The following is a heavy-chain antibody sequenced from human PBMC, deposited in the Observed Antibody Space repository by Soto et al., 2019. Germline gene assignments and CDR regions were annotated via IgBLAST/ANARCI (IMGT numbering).Heavy chain of an antibody. Sequence: EVQLVESGGGLVQPGGSLRLSCAASGFTFSSYDMHWVRQATGKGLEWVSAIGTAGDTYYPGSVKGRFTISRENAKNSLYLQMNSLRAGDTAVYYCARVAYYYYYMDVCGKGTTVTVSS. V-gene: IGHV3-13*01. CDR2: IGTAGDT. CDR3: ARVAYYYYYMDV. CDR1: GFTFSSYD. J-gene: IGHJ6*03.